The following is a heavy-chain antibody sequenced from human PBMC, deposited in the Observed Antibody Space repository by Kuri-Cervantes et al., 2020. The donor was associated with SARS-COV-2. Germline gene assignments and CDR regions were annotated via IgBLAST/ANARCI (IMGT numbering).Heavy chain of an antibody. CDR2: INPSGGST. Sequence: ASVKVSCKASGGTFSSYAISWVRQAPGQGLEWMGIINPSGGSTSYAQKFQGRVTMTRDTSTSTVYMELSSLRSEDTAVYYSASTSGSHPVFDYWGQGTLVTVSS. V-gene: IGHV1-46*01. CDR1: GGTFSSYA. CDR3: ASTSGSHPVFDY. D-gene: IGHD3-10*01. J-gene: IGHJ4*02.